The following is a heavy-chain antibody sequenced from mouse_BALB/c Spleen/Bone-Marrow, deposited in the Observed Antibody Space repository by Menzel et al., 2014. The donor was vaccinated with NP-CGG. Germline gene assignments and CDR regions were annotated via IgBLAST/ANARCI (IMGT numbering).Heavy chain of an antibody. D-gene: IGHD2-1*01. Sequence: QVQLQQPGSALVRPGASVKLSCKASGYPFTSSWMHWAKQRPGQGLEWIGEIHPNSGNTNYNEKFKGKATLTVDTSSSTAYVDLSSLTSEDSAVYYCAREKIYGNYLWYFDVWGAGTTVTVSS. J-gene: IGHJ1*01. CDR3: AREKIYGNYLWYFDV. CDR2: IHPNSGNT. V-gene: IGHV1S130*01. CDR1: GYPFTSSW.